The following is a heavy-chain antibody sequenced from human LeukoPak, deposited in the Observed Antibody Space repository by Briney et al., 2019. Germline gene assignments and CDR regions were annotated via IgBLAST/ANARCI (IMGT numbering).Heavy chain of an antibody. J-gene: IGHJ4*02. D-gene: IGHD4-17*01. CDR3: ARGTTVTTNFDY. V-gene: IGHV4-31*03. CDR2: IYYSGFT. Sequence: PSETLSLTCTVSGGSISSGGYYWSWIRQHPGKGLEWIGYIYYSGFTYYNPSLKSRVTISLDTSKNQFSLKLSSVNAADTAVYYCARGTTVTTNFDYWGQGTLVTVSS. CDR1: GGSISSGGYY.